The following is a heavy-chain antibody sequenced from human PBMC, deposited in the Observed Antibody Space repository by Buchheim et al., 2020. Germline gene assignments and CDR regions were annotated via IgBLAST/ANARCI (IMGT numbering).Heavy chain of an antibody. CDR1: GFTFSSYG. J-gene: IGHJ6*02. CDR2: ISYDGSNK. D-gene: IGHD6-19*01. Sequence: QVQLVESGGGVVKPGRSLRLSCAASGFTFSSYGMHWVRQAPGQGLEWVAVISYDGSNKYYADSVKGRFTISRDNSKNTLYRQMNSLISEDTAVYYCAKDSFPSGWYTVVRYYGMDVWGQGTT. V-gene: IGHV3-30*18. CDR3: AKDSFPSGWYTVVRYYGMDV.